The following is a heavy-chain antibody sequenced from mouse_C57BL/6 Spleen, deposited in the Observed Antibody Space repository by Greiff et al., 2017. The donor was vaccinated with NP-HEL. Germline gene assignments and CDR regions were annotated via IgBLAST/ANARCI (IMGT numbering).Heavy chain of an antibody. CDR3: ARETAQATAY. D-gene: IGHD3-2*02. CDR2: IDPSDSYT. J-gene: IGHJ3*01. CDR1: GYTFTSYW. V-gene: IGHV1-59*01. Sequence: QVQLQQPGAELVRPGTSVKLSCKASGYTFTSYWMHWVKQRPGQGLEWIGVIDPSDSYTNYKQKFKGKATLTVDTSSSTAYMQLSSLTSEGSAVYYCARETAQATAYWGQGTLVTVSA.